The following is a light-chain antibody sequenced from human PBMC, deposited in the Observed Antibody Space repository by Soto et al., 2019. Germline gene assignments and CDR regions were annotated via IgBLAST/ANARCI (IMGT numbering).Light chain of an antibody. J-gene: IGLJ2*01. Sequence: QSALTQPASVSGSPGQSITISCTGTSSDVDGYNYVSWYQQHPGKAPKLMIYDVSNRPSGVSNRFSGSKSGNTASLTISGLQAEDEAEYYCSSYASSSTHVVFGGGTKLTVL. CDR2: DVS. CDR1: SSDVDGYNY. CDR3: SSYASSSTHVV. V-gene: IGLV2-14*01.